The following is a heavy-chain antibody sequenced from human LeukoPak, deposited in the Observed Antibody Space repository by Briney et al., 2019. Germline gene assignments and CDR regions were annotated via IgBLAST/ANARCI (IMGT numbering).Heavy chain of an antibody. Sequence: PSETLSLTCAVSGYSISSGFYWGWIRQPPGKGLEWIGIIYYTGSSYSSPSLKSRATISVDTSKNQFSLKLSSVTAADTAVYYCARNYCSSTSCHRGDFDSWGQGTLVTVSS. CDR1: GYSISSGFY. CDR3: ARNYCSSTSCHRGDFDS. D-gene: IGHD2-2*01. CDR2: IYYTGSS. J-gene: IGHJ4*02. V-gene: IGHV4-38-2*01.